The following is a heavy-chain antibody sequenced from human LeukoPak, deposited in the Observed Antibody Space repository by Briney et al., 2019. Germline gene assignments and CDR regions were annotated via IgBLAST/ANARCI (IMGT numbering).Heavy chain of an antibody. CDR1: GDSISSYY. Sequence: PSETLSLTCTVSGDSISSYYWSWIRQPAGKGLEWIGRFYISGNTNYNPSLKSRVTLSVDTSKNQFSLKLSSVTAADTAMYYCARTSGSYFDFWGQGTLVTVSS. J-gene: IGHJ4*02. D-gene: IGHD1-26*01. CDR2: FYISGNT. V-gene: IGHV4-4*07. CDR3: ARTSGSYFDF.